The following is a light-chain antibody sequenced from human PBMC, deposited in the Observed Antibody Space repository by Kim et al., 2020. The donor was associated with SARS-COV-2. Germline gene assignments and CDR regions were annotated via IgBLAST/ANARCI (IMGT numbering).Light chain of an antibody. CDR3: QVWDSTSDHLSV. CDR2: YDS. V-gene: IGLV3-21*04. CDR1: DIGSKS. J-gene: IGLJ1*01. Sequence: SYELTQPPSVSVAPGKTARITCGGNDIGSKSVHWYQQKPGQAPVLVIYYDSDRPSGIPERFSGSNSGNTATLTISRVEAGDEADYYCQVWDSTSDHLSVFGTGTKVTVL.